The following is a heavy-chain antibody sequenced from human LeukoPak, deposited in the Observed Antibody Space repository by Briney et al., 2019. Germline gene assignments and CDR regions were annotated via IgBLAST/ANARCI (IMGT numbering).Heavy chain of an antibody. CDR2: INHPGST. CDR3: ASGKMTISRKWIVVPGPIDY. Sequence: SETLSLTCTVSGDSISTYYWSWIRQPPGKGLEWIGEINHPGSTNYNPSLKSRVTISVDTSKNQFSLELTSVTAADTAVYYCASGKMTISRKWIVVPGPIDYWGQGTLVTVSS. V-gene: IGHV4-34*01. J-gene: IGHJ4*02. D-gene: IGHD3-22*01. CDR1: GDSISTYY.